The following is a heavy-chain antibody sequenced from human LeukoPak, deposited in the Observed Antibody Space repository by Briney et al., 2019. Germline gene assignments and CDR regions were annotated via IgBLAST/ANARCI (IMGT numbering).Heavy chain of an antibody. D-gene: IGHD3-10*01. CDR1: AFTFRSYA. J-gene: IGHJ6*03. CDR3: AKDGLGLWFGELLYPQHRDYYMDV. V-gene: IGHV3-23*01. CDR2: ISGSGGST. Sequence: GGSLRLSCAASAFTFRSYAMSWVREAPGKGVEWVSAISGSGGSTYYADSVKGRFTISRDNSKNTLYLQMNSLRAEDTAVYYCAKDGLGLWFGELLYPQHRDYYMDVWGKGTTVTVSS.